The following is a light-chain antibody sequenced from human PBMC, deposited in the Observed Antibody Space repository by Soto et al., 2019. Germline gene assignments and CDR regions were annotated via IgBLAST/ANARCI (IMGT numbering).Light chain of an antibody. CDR1: QSVSSSY. J-gene: IGKJ2*02. Sequence: EIVWTQSPGTLSLSPGERATLSCMARQSVSSSYLAWYQQKPGQAPRLLIYGASSRATGIPDRLSGSGSGTDCTLTISRLEPEDFAVYYCQQYGSSPRTFGQGTKLEIK. V-gene: IGKV3-20*01. CDR2: GAS. CDR3: QQYGSSPRT.